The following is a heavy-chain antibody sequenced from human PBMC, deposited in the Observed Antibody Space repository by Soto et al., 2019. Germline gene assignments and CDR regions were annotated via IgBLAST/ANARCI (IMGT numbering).Heavy chain of an antibody. CDR1: GGSISSYY. V-gene: IGHV4-59*08. CDR3: ARLVDYYGSGSYSAYYYMDV. CDR2: IYYSGST. Sequence: SETLSLTCTVSGGSISSYYWSWIRQPPGKGLEWIGYIYYSGSTNYNPSLKSRVTISVDTSKNQFSLKLSSLTAADTAVYYCARLVDYYGSGSYSAYYYMDVWGKGTTVTVSS. J-gene: IGHJ6*03. D-gene: IGHD3-10*01.